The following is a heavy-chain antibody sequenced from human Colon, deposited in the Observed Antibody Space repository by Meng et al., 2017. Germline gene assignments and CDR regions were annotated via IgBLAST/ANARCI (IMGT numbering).Heavy chain of an antibody. Sequence: QVQLMQSAAEVKTPGSSVRVSCKASGGSFDNYAISWVRQAPGQGLERVGGIIPGVGTTNYAQRFQGRVTITTDRSAGTVFMQLNSLRFEDTAVYYCARDRRNYYLDLWGQGTLVTVSS. V-gene: IGHV1-69*05. CDR3: ARDRRNYYLDL. CDR1: GGSFDNYA. D-gene: IGHD6-6*01. CDR2: IIPGVGTT. J-gene: IGHJ4*02.